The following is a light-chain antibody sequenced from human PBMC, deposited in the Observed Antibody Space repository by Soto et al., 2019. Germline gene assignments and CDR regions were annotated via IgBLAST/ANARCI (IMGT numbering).Light chain of an antibody. CDR3: QHYGSSTLT. V-gene: IGKV3-20*01. CDR1: QSVSSSY. Sequence: EIVLTQSPGTLSLSPGERATLSCRASQSVSSSYLAWYQQKPGQAPGLLIYGASSRATGIPDRFSGSGSGTDFTLTSSRLEPEDFAVYYCQHYGSSTLTFGQGTKVEIK. CDR2: GAS. J-gene: IGKJ1*01.